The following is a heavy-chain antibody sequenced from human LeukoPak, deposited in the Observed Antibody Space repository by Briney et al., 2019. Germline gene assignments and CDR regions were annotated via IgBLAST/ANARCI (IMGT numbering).Heavy chain of an antibody. D-gene: IGHD3-10*01. J-gene: IGHJ4*02. CDR2: ISSNGGST. CDR1: GFTFSSYA. CDR3: ARALGFGEFIAYFDY. V-gene: IGHV3-64*01. Sequence: PGGSLRLTCAASGFTFSSYAMHWVRQAPGKGLEYVSAISSNGGSTYYANSVKGRFTISRDNSKNTLYLQMGSLRLEDMTVYYCARALGFGEFIAYFDYWGQGTLVTVSS.